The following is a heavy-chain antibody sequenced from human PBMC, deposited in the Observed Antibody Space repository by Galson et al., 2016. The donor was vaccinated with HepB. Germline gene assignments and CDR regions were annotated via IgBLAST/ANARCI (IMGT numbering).Heavy chain of an antibody. CDR1: GYTFKNYA. V-gene: IGHV1-3*01. CDR3: ARSYTYGPFYGLDV. Sequence: SVKVSCKASGYTFKNYAVHWVRQAPGQGLEWMGWINAGNGNTKYSQKLQGTVAFTRDASASTAYMELSSLRSQDTAEYYCARSYTYGPFYGLDVWGQGTTVTV. D-gene: IGHD5-18*01. J-gene: IGHJ6*02. CDR2: INAGNGNT.